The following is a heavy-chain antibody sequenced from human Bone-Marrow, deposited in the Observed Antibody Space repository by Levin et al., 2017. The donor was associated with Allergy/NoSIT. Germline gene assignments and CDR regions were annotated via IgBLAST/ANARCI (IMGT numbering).Heavy chain of an antibody. CDR2: IYYSGST. V-gene: IGHV4-31*03. CDR3: ARVQAVAGTVDY. Sequence: SETLSLTCTVSGGSISSGGYYWSWIRQHPGKGLEWIGYIYYSGSTYYNPSLKSRVTISVDTSKNQFSLKLSSVTAADTAVYYCARVQAVAGTVDYWGQGTLVTVSS. D-gene: IGHD6-19*01. CDR1: GGSISSGGYY. J-gene: IGHJ4*02.